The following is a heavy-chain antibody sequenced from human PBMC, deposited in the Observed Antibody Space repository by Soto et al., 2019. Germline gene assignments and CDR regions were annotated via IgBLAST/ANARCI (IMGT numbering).Heavy chain of an antibody. CDR3: ASSPLGGYDFWSGYYSG. CDR2: INSDGSST. Sequence: GKGLVWVARINSDGSSTSYADSVKGRFTISRDNAKNTLYLQMNSLRAEDTAVYYCASSPLGGYDFWSGYYSGWGKGTTVTVSS. J-gene: IGHJ6*04. D-gene: IGHD3-3*01. V-gene: IGHV3-74*01.